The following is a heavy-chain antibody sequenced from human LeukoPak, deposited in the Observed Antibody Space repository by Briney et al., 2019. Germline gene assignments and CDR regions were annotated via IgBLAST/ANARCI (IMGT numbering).Heavy chain of an antibody. CDR1: GFTFSDYY. V-gene: IGHV3-11*06. CDR2: ISSSSSYT. Sequence: TGGSLRLSCAASGFTFSDYYMSWIRQAPGKGLEWVSYISSSSSYTNYADSVKGRSTISRDNAKNSLYLQMNSLRAEDTAVYYCARDLSVGGSSWYYPSSPFYYYYGMDVWGQGTTVTVSS. D-gene: IGHD6-13*01. J-gene: IGHJ6*02. CDR3: ARDLSVGGSSWYYPSSPFYYYYGMDV.